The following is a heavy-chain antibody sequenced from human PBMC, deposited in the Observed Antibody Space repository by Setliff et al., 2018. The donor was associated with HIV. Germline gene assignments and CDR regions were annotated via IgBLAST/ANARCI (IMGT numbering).Heavy chain of an antibody. CDR3: ARGQTTNNIKAEAFDI. V-gene: IGHV1-69*10. J-gene: IGHJ3*02. D-gene: IGHD1-20*01. CDR1: GGIVS. Sequence: GASVKVSCKASGGIVSINWVLQAPGQRLEWMGGIIPILGIPNYAQKFQGRVTITADKSTTTVYMELSSLGSEDTAVYYCARGQTTNNIKAEAFDIWGQGTLVTVSS. CDR2: IIPILGIP.